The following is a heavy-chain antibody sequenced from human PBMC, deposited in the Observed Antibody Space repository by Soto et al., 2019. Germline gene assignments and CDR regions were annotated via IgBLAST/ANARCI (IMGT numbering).Heavy chain of an antibody. J-gene: IGHJ6*02. V-gene: IGHV4-31*03. CDR2: IYYSGST. D-gene: IGHD4-17*01. CDR3: AREIRLAYYYYGMDV. CDR1: GGSISSGGYY. Sequence: QVQLQESGPGLVKPSQTLSLTCTVSGGSISSGGYYWSWIRQHPGKGLEWIGYIYYSGSTYYNPSLKSRVTLSVDTSKNQFSLKLSSVTAADTAVYYCAREIRLAYYYYGMDVWGQGTTVTVSS.